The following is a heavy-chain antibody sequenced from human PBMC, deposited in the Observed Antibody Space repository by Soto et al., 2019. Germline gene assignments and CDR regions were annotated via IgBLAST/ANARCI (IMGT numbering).Heavy chain of an antibody. V-gene: IGHV1-18*01. J-gene: IGHJ4*02. D-gene: IGHD1-26*01. CDR2: ISAYNGNT. Sequence: QVQLVQSGGEVKKPGASVKVSCKASGYTFTSYGFTWVRQAPGQGLEWMGRISAYNGNTNYAQMLQGRVTMTTDTSTSTAYMELRSLRSDDTALYSCARGVVGATHPFDFWGQGTLVTVSS. CDR1: GYTFTSYG. CDR3: ARGVVGATHPFDF.